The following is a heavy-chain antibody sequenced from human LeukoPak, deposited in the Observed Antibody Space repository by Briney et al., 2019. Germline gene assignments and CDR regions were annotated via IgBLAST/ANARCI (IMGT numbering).Heavy chain of an antibody. CDR2: IYHSGSP. V-gene: IGHV4-39*01. J-gene: IGHJ4*02. D-gene: IGHD3-22*01. Sequence: SGTLSLTCSVSGASIDTSAYNWGWIRQPPGRGLEWIGSIYHSGSPYDNPSLQSRLTLSIDTSRNQFSLTLKSVTTADSGVYFCAREMLYDSTAYYLWGQGTVVTVSS. CDR3: AREMLYDSTAYYL. CDR1: GASIDTSAYN.